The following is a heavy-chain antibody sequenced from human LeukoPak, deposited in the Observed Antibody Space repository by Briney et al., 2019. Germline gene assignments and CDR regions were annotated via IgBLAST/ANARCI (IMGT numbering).Heavy chain of an antibody. CDR1: GFTFSSYA. J-gene: IGHJ4*02. CDR3: AGSKAGEQWPVWGY. V-gene: IGHV3-23*01. Sequence: GGSLRLSCAASGFTFSSYAMTWVRQAPGKGLEWVSAISGSGSSKYYVDSVKGRFTISRDNSKNTLYLQMNSLRAEDTAVYYCAGSKAGEQWPVWGYWGQGPLVSVSS. CDR2: ISGSGSSK. D-gene: IGHD6-19*01.